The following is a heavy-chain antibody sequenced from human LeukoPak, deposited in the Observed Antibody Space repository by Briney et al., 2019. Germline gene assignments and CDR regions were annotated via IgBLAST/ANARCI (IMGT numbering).Heavy chain of an antibody. CDR2: IYYSGST. CDR3: ARDVDGYSSSWDY. J-gene: IGHJ4*02. D-gene: IGHD6-13*01. Sequence: PSETLSLTCTVSGGSIRSYYWSWIRQPPGKGLEWIGYIYYSGSTNYNPSLKSRVTISVDTSKNQFSLKLSSVTAADTAVYYCARDVDGYSSSWDYWGQGTLVTVSS. V-gene: IGHV4-59*01. CDR1: GGSIRSYY.